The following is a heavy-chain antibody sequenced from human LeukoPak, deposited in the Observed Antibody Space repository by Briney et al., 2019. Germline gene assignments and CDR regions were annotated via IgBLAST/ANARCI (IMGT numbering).Heavy chain of an antibody. CDR1: GGSFSGYY. D-gene: IGHD2-2*01. V-gene: IGHV4-34*01. CDR2: INHSGST. Sequence: SETLSLTCAVYGGSFSGYYWSWIRQPPGKGMEWIGEINHSGSTNFNPSLKSRVTISVDTSKNQFSLKLSSVTAADTAVYYCARGSLIVVVPAATSYTKGYYYGMDVWGQGTTVTVSS. J-gene: IGHJ6*02. CDR3: ARGSLIVVVPAATSYTKGYYYGMDV.